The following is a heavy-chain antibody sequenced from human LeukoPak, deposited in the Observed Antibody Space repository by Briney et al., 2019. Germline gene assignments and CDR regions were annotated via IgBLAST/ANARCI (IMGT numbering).Heavy chain of an antibody. CDR1: GFTFSSYA. CDR2: ISYDGSNK. Sequence: TGGSLRLSCAASGFTFSSYAMHWVRQAPGKGLEWVAVISYDGSNKYYADSVKGRFTISRDNSKNTLYLQMNSLRAEDTAVYYCARPRGYSYSPIAYWGQGTLVTDSS. CDR3: ARPRGYSYSPIAY. V-gene: IGHV3-30*04. J-gene: IGHJ4*02. D-gene: IGHD5-18*01.